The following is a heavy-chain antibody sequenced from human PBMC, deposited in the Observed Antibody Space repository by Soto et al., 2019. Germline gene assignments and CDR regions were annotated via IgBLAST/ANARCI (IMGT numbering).Heavy chain of an antibody. CDR3: TRQSRGYSYGYYYYYGMDV. J-gene: IGHJ6*02. Sequence: GGSLRLSCAASGFTFSGSAMHWVRQASGKGLEWVGRIRSKANSYATAYAASVKGRFTISRDDSKNTAYLQMNSLKTEDTAVYYCTRQSRGYSYGYYYYYGMDVWGQGTTVTVS. CDR2: IRSKANSYAT. CDR1: GFTFSGSA. D-gene: IGHD5-18*01. V-gene: IGHV3-73*01.